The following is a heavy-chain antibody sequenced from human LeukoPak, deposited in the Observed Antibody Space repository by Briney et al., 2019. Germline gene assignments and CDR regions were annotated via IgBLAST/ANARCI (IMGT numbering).Heavy chain of an antibody. J-gene: IGHJ4*02. V-gene: IGHV3-7*01. CDR1: GFTFSTYW. CDR3: ARLNRGYCYGTTCYMEPGAGH. Sequence: GGSLRLSCAASGFTFSTYWMSWVRQAPGKGLECVANIKEDGSEKYYVDSVKGRFTISRDDAKNSLYLQMNTLRAEDTALYYCARLNRGYCYGTTCYMEPGAGHWGQGTLVTVSS. CDR2: IKEDGSEK. D-gene: IGHD2/OR15-2a*01.